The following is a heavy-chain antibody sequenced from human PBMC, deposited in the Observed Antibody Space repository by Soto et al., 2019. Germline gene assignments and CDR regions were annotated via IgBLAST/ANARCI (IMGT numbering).Heavy chain of an antibody. D-gene: IGHD3-10*01. J-gene: IGHJ6*02. CDR3: ARLMVRGVISDYYGMDV. CDR2: IVPFFGRA. V-gene: IGHV1-69*01. CDR1: RGRFITYG. Sequence: QVQLVQSGAEVKKPGSSVKVSCKASRGRFITYGSTWVRQAPGQGLEWMGDIVPFFGRANYAQKFQGRVTITADEDTSIAYMELSSLTSEDTAVYYCARLMVRGVISDYYGMDVWGQGTPVIVSS.